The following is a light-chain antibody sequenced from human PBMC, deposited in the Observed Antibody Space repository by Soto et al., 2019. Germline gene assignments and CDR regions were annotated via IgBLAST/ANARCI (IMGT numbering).Light chain of an antibody. CDR3: QQHGQWPIT. Sequence: EIVLTQSPGTLSLSPVERATVSCMASQSVASSHLAWYRQKPGQTPRLLIYDASSRATGIPDRFSGSGSGTEFTLTISSLQPEDFATYYCQQHGQWPITFGQGTRLEIK. V-gene: IGKV3-20*01. CDR1: QSVASSH. J-gene: IGKJ5*01. CDR2: DAS.